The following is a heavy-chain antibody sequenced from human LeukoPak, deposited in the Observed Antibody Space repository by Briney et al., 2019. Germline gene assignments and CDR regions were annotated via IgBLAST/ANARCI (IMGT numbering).Heavy chain of an antibody. CDR3: AKDRYGGHSACDS. V-gene: IGHV3-30*18. J-gene: IGHJ4*02. Sequence: PGRSLRLSCAASGFTFNSYGLHWVRQAPGKGLEWVAVISFDGINKNYGDSVKGRFTISRDNSKNTLYLQMNSLRAEDTAVYYCAKDRYGGHSACDSWGQGTLVTVSS. CDR2: ISFDGINK. D-gene: IGHD4-23*01. CDR1: GFTFNSYG.